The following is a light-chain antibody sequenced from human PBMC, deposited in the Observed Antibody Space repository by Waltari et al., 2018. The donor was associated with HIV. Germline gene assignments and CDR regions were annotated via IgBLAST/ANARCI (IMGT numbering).Light chain of an antibody. V-gene: IGKV1-39*01. CDR2: VAS. Sequence: DIQMKQSPSSLSASVGDRVTITCRASQSISSVLNWYQQKPGKAPNVLIYVASSLQSGVPSRFSGSGSGTEFTLTISSLQPEDFATYYCQQSYSTPWTFGQGTKVEIK. CDR1: QSISSV. CDR3: QQSYSTPWT. J-gene: IGKJ1*01.